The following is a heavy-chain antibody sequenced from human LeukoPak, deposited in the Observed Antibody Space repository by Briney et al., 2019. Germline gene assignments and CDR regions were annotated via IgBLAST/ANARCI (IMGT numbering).Heavy chain of an antibody. V-gene: IGHV3-74*01. CDR3: ARDRAIDIRAYDI. Sequence: PGGSLRLSCAASGITLNSYWMHWVRQVPGKGLVWVSRIKSDGSNTIYADSVKGRFTISRDNAKNSLYLQMNSLRAEDTAMYFCARDRAIDIRAYDIWGQGTMVTVSS. CDR2: IKSDGSNT. CDR1: GITLNSYW. J-gene: IGHJ3*02. D-gene: IGHD5-12*01.